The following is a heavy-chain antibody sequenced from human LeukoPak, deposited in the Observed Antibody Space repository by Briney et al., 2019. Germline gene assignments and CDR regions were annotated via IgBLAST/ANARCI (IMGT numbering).Heavy chain of an antibody. CDR2: INHSGST. Sequence: PSETLSLTCAVYGGSFSGYYWSWIRQPPGKGLEWIGEINHSGSTNYNPSLKSRVTISVDTSKNQFSLKLSSVTAADTAVYYCAREGSYLRYFDGLRSNNWFDPWGQGTLVTVSS. V-gene: IGHV4-34*01. D-gene: IGHD3-9*01. J-gene: IGHJ5*02. CDR1: GGSFSGYY. CDR3: AREGSYLRYFDGLRSNNWFDP.